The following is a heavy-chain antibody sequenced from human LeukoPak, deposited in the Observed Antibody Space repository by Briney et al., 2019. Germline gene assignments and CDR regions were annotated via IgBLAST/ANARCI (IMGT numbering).Heavy chain of an antibody. Sequence: RPGGSLRLSCAASGFTFSSYWMSWVRQAPGKGLEWVANIKQDGSEKYYVDSVKGRFTISRDNVKNSLYLQMNSLRAEDTAVYYCARGVITMVRGVILDWFDPWGQGTLVTVSS. CDR3: ARGVITMVRGVILDWFDP. V-gene: IGHV3-7*01. CDR2: IKQDGSEK. D-gene: IGHD3-10*01. J-gene: IGHJ5*02. CDR1: GFTFSSYW.